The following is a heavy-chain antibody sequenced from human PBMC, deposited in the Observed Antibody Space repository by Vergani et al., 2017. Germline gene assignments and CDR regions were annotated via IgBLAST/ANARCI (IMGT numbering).Heavy chain of an antibody. CDR1: GFTFSSYA. Sequence: QVQLVESGGGVVQPGRSLRLSCAASGFTFSSYAMHWVRQAPGKGLEWVAVISYDGSNKYYADSVKGRFTISRDNSKNTLYLQMNSLRAEDTAVYYCATSYCSSTSCPFQHWGQGTLVTVSS. CDR3: ATSYCSSTSCPFQH. V-gene: IGHV3-30-3*01. D-gene: IGHD2-2*01. CDR2: ISYDGSNK. J-gene: IGHJ1*01.